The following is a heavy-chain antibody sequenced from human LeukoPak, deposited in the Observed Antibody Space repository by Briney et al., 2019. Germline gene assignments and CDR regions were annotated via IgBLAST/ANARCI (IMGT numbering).Heavy chain of an antibody. CDR2: IRNKANNYAT. CDR1: GFTFSGSA. CDR3: TTSLLYAPQQFFDY. Sequence: GGSLKLSCAASGFTFSGSAMHWVRQASGKGLEWVGRIRNKANNYATTYAASVKGRFTISRDDSKNTAYLQMSSLKTEDTAVYYCTTSLLYAPQQFFDYWGQGTLVTVSS. V-gene: IGHV3-73*01. D-gene: IGHD2-2*02. J-gene: IGHJ4*02.